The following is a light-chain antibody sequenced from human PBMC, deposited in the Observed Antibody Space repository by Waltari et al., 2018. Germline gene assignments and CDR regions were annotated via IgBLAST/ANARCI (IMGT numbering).Light chain of an antibody. CDR1: SSDLGNYNF. CDR2: DVS. Sequence: QSALTQPASVSGSPGQSITISCTGTSSDLGNYNFVSWYQHQPGQVPKLVIYDVSARPSGVSNRFSGSKSGNTASLTISGLQPEDEADYYCCSYVDTTSWLFGGGTKLTVL. J-gene: IGLJ3*02. CDR3: CSYVDTTSWL. V-gene: IGLV2-23*02.